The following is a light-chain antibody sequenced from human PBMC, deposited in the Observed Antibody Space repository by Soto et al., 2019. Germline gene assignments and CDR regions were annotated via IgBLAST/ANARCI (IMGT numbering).Light chain of an antibody. V-gene: IGKV1-27*01. J-gene: IGKJ1*01. CDR1: QDISNY. CDR2: AAS. Sequence: DTPMSHSPSSLSASVGDRVTITCRASQDISNYLAWYQQKPGKVPKLLIYAASTLQSGVPSRFSGSGSGTDFTLTISSLQPEDFATYYCQQSYSTPWTFGQGTKVDIK. CDR3: QQSYSTPWT.